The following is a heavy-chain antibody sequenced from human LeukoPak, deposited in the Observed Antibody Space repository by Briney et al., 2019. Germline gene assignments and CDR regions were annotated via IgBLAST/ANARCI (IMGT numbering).Heavy chain of an antibody. V-gene: IGHV4-59*01. J-gene: IGHJ4*02. CDR3: ARGDEAVVAATSFDY. CDR1: GGSISSYY. Sequence: TSETLSLTCTASGGSISSYYWSWIRQPPGKGLEWIGYIYYSGSTNYNPSLKSRVTISVDTSKNQFSLKLSSVTAADTAVYYCARGDEAVVAATSFDYWGQGTLVTVSS. CDR2: IYYSGST. D-gene: IGHD2-15*01.